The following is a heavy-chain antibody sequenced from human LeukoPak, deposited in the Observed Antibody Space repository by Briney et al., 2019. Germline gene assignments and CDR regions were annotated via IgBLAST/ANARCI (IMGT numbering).Heavy chain of an antibody. J-gene: IGHJ4*02. CDR3: APAGRRGEDY. D-gene: IGHD6-13*01. Sequence: GGSLRLSCAASGFTFSSYAMSWVRQAPGKGLEWVSSISSSSSYIYYADSVKGRFTISRDNAKNSLYLQMNSLGAEDTAVYYCAPAGRRGEDYWGQGTLVTVSS. CDR1: GFTFSSYA. CDR2: ISSSSSYI. V-gene: IGHV3-21*01.